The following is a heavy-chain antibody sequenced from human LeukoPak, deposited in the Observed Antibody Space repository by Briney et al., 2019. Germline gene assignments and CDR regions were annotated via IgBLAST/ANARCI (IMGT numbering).Heavy chain of an antibody. Sequence: SETLSLTCAVYGGSFSSYYWSWIRQPPGKGLEWIGEINHSGSTNYNPSLKSRVTITVDTSKNQFSLKLSSVTAADTAVYYCASHLELPFDYWGQGTLVTVSS. J-gene: IGHJ4*02. V-gene: IGHV4-34*01. CDR1: GGSFSSYY. CDR3: ASHLELPFDY. D-gene: IGHD1-26*01. CDR2: INHSGST.